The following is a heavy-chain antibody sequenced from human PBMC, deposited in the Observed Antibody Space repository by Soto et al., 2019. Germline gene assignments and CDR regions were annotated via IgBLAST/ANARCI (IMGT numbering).Heavy chain of an antibody. CDR1: GFTLSSYV. CDR2: ISGSGGST. Sequence: EVPLLESGGGLVQPGGSLRLSCAASGFTLSSYVMSWVRQAPGKGLEWVSAISGSGGSTYYADSVKGRFTISRDNSKNTLYLQMNSLRAEDTAVYYCARPTTMIYFDYWGQGTLVTVSS. D-gene: IGHD4-17*01. V-gene: IGHV3-23*01. CDR3: ARPTTMIYFDY. J-gene: IGHJ4*02.